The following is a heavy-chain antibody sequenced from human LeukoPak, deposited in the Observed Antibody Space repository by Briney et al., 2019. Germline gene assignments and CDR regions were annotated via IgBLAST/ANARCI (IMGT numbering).Heavy chain of an antibody. Sequence: ASVKVSCKASGYTFTGYYMHWVRQAPGQGLEWMGWINPNSGGTNYAQKFQGRVTMTRDTSISTAYMELSRLRSDDTAVYYCARGSRRELLWFGEPIDYWGQGTLVTVSS. CDR1: GYTFTGYY. J-gene: IGHJ4*02. CDR3: ARGSRRELLWFGEPIDY. D-gene: IGHD3-10*01. V-gene: IGHV1-2*02. CDR2: INPNSGGT.